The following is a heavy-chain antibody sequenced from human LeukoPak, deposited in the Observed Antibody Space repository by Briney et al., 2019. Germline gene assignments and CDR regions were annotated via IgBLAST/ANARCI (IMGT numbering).Heavy chain of an antibody. V-gene: IGHV3-23*01. CDR2: ISGSGGST. Sequence: GGSLRLSCAASGFTFSSYAMSWVRQAPGKGLEWVSAISGSGGSTYYADSVKGRFTISRDNSKDTLYLQMNSLRAEDTAVYYCAKGTRWLQVFDYWGQGTLVTVSS. CDR1: GFTFSSYA. J-gene: IGHJ4*02. D-gene: IGHD5-24*01. CDR3: AKGTRWLQVFDY.